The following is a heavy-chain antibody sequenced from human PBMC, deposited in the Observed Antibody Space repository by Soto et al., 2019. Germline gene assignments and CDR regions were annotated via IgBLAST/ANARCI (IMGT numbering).Heavy chain of an antibody. CDR3: ARESFGAGEPGGAFDY. V-gene: IGHV6-1*01. Sequence: TLSLTCAISGDSVSSNSAAWHWIRQSPSRGLEWLGRTYYRSKWYNDYAVSVKSRITINPDTSKNQFSLQLNSVTPEDTAVYYCARESFGAGEPGGAFDYWGQGTLVTVSS. J-gene: IGHJ4*02. CDR2: TYYRSKWYN. D-gene: IGHD3-10*01. CDR1: GDSVSSNSAA.